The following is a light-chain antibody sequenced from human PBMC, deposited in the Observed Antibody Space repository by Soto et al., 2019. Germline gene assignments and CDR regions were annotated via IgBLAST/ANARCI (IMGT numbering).Light chain of an antibody. CDR3: AAWDDSLNGAV. CDR2: SNN. V-gene: IGLV1-44*01. J-gene: IGLJ7*01. Sequence: QSVLTQPPSASGTPGQRVTISCSGSSSNIRTNTVNWYQQLPGTAPKLLIYSNNQRPSGVPDRFSGSQSGTSASLAISGLQSEDEADYYCAAWDDSLNGAVFGGGTQLTVL. CDR1: SSNIRTNT.